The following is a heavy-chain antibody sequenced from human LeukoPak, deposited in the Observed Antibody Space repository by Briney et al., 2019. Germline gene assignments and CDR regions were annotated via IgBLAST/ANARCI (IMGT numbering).Heavy chain of an antibody. CDR1: GFTFDEYG. D-gene: IGHD3-22*01. V-gene: IGHV3-20*04. CDR3: VRDPGLYYYDSNGDQGYFDY. Sequence: SGGSLRLSCATSGFTFDEYGMSWVRQAPGKGLEWVSGINWNGGSTGYADSVEGRFTISRDNARNTLYLQMNSLRFEDTAVYYCVRDPGLYYYDSNGDQGYFDYWGQGTLVTVSS. CDR2: INWNGGST. J-gene: IGHJ4*02.